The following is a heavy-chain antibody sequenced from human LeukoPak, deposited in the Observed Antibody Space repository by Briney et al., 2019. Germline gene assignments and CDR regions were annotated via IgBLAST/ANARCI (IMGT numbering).Heavy chain of an antibody. D-gene: IGHD5-18*01. CDR1: GFTFSSYS. CDR2: ISSSSSYI. Sequence: GGSLRLSCAASGFTFSSYSMNWVRQALGKGLEWVSSISSSSSYIYYADSVKGRFTISRDNAKNSLYLQMNSLRAEDTAVYYCARDTVMVPILDYWGQGTLVTVSS. CDR3: ARDTVMVPILDY. J-gene: IGHJ4*02. V-gene: IGHV3-21*01.